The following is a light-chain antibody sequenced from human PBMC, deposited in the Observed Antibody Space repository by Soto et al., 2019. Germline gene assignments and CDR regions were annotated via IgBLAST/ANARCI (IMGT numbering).Light chain of an antibody. J-gene: IGKJ1*01. Sequence: DIPMTQSPSTLSASVGERVTITCRASQSISVWMAWYQQKPGRAPKLLIYDASNLESGVPSRFSGSGSGTELTLAISSLQPDDFATYYCQQYNSYSWTFGQGTKVEIK. V-gene: IGKV1-5*01. CDR2: DAS. CDR1: QSISVW. CDR3: QQYNSYSWT.